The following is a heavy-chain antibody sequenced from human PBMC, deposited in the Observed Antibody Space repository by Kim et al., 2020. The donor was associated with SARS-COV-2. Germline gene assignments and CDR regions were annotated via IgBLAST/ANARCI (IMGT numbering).Heavy chain of an antibody. Sequence: GESLKISCKGSGYSFISYWIAWVRQMPGKVLEYMGIIYPGDSDTTYSPPFQGQVTISADKSISTAYLQWSSLKASDTAMYYCARRYCGGGSCYDAFDIWGQGTMVTVSS. CDR2: IYPGDSDT. D-gene: IGHD2-15*01. J-gene: IGHJ3*02. CDR1: GYSFISYW. CDR3: ARRYCGGGSCYDAFDI. V-gene: IGHV5-51*01.